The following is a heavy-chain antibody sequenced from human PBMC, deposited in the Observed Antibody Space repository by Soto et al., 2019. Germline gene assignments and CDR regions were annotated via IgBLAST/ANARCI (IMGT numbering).Heavy chain of an antibody. CDR3: AKEKPGAMTTVIGY. J-gene: IGHJ4*02. Sequence: GGSLRLSCAASGFTFSSYGMHWVRQAPGKGLEWVAVISYDGSNKYYADSVKGRFTISRDNSKNTLYLQMNSLRAEDTAVYYCAKEKPGAMTTVIGYWGQGTLVTVSS. CDR2: ISYDGSNK. CDR1: GFTFSSYG. V-gene: IGHV3-30*18. D-gene: IGHD4-17*01.